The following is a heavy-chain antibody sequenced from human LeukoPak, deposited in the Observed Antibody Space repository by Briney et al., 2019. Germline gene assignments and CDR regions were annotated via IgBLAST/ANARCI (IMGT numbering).Heavy chain of an antibody. CDR2: MNPNSGNT. Sequence: ASVKVSCKASGYTFTSYDINWVRQATGQGLEWMGWMNPNSGNTGYAQKFQGRVTMTRNTSISTAYMELSSLRSEDTAVYYCARVKRLAATPPGYWGQGTLVTVSS. J-gene: IGHJ4*02. CDR1: GYTFTSYD. D-gene: IGHD6-13*01. V-gene: IGHV1-8*01. CDR3: ARVKRLAATPPGY.